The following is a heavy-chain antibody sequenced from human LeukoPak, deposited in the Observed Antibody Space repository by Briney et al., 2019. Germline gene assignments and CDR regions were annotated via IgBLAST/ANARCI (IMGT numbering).Heavy chain of an antibody. J-gene: IGHJ4*02. D-gene: IGHD1-26*01. CDR3: ARDPFRSSFDS. CDR1: GGSIRSGDDCY. V-gene: IGHV4-61*02. CDR2: IYISGAT. Sequence: SETLSLTCTVSGGSIRSGDDCYWSWIRQPAGKELEWIGRIYISGATNYNPSLKSRVTMSVDTSKNQFSLKLSSVTAADTAVYYCARDPFRSSFDSWGQGTLVTVSS.